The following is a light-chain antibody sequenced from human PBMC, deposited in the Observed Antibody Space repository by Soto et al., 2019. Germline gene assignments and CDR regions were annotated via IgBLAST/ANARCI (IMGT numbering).Light chain of an antibody. V-gene: IGKV1-27*01. J-gene: IGKJ3*01. CDR1: QGISNY. Sequence: DIQMTQSPSSLSAFVGDSVTFTCRASQGISNYLAWYHQKPGKVPKLPVYAASTLQSGVPSRFTGSGSGTEFTLTIRSLQPEDVGTYYCQHYHSPPFTFGPGTKLEIK. CDR3: QHYHSPPFT. CDR2: AAS.